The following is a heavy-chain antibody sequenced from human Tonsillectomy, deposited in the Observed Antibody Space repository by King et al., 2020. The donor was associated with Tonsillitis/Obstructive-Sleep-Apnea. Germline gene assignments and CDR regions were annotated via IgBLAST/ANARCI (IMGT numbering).Heavy chain of an antibody. CDR3: ARGPDLSSGWSSFDY. D-gene: IGHD6-19*01. CDR1: GFTFSNYW. CDR2: IKQDGSEK. J-gene: IGHJ4*02. Sequence: VQLVESGGGLVQPGGCLRLSCAASGFTFSNYWMTWVRQAPGKGLEWVANIKQDGSEKYYVDSVKGRFTISRDNAKNSLYLQMNSLRAEDTAVYYCARGPDLSSGWSSFDYWGQGTLVTVSS. V-gene: IGHV3-7*03.